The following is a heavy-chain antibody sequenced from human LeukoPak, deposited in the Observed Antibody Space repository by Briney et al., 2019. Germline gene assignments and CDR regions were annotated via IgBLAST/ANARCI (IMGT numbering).Heavy chain of an antibody. Sequence: ASVKVSCKTSGYTFTDYNLHWVRQAPGQGLEWMGWINPNSGGTNYAQKFQGRVTMTRDTSSSTAYMELSRLRFDDTVVYYCARGPRITIFGVVMANDAFDIWGQGTMVTVSS. CDR2: INPNSGGT. D-gene: IGHD3-3*01. J-gene: IGHJ3*02. CDR1: GYTFTDYN. V-gene: IGHV1-2*02. CDR3: ARGPRITIFGVVMANDAFDI.